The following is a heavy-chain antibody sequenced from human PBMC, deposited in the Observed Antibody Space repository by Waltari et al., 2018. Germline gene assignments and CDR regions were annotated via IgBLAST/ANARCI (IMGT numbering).Heavy chain of an antibody. CDR2: IEPGDSDT. CDR3: ARRFMTGEGLTLNWLDP. CDR1: GYGFDSYW. Sequence: VQLVQSGAEVKKPGESLRISCRDSGYGFDSYWIAWVRQRPGKGLEWMGHIEPGDSDTRYNPSFQGQVTISADKSVTTVYLQWSSLKTSDSGIYYCARRFMTGEGLTLNWLDPWGQGTLVTVSS. V-gene: IGHV5-51*01. D-gene: IGHD3-16*01. J-gene: IGHJ5*02.